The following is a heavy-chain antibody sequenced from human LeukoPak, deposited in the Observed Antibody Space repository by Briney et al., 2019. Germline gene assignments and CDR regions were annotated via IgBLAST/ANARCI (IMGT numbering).Heavy chain of an antibody. CDR1: GFTFSSFA. CDR2: ISGSGGNT. J-gene: IGHJ6*03. Sequence: GGSLRLSCAASGFTFSSFAMSWVRQVPGKGLEWVSAISGSGGNTYYADSVKGRLTISRDNSKNTLYLQMNSLRAEDTAVYFCAKGTMLRGLIILNFYYYMDVWGKGTTVTVSS. CDR3: AKGTMLRGLIILNFYYYMDV. V-gene: IGHV3-23*01. D-gene: IGHD3-10*01.